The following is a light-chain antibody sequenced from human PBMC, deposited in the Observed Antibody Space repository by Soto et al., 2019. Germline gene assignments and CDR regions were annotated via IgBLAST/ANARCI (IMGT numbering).Light chain of an antibody. V-gene: IGLV4-69*01. CDR3: CSYAGSYTWV. Sequence: QLVLTQSPSASASLGASVKLTCTLSSGHSSYAIAWHQQQPEKGPRYLMKLNSDGSHSKGDGIPDRFSGSSSGAERYLTISGLQAEDEADYYCCSYAGSYTWVFGGGTKLTVL. J-gene: IGLJ3*02. CDR2: LNSDGSH. CDR1: SGHSSYA.